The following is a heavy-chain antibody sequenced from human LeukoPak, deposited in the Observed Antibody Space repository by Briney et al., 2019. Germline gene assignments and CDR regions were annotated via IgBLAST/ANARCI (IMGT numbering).Heavy chain of an antibody. J-gene: IGHJ6*03. CDR2: ISYDGSNK. CDR1: GFTFSSYA. V-gene: IGHV3-30*04. Sequence: GGSLRLSCAASGFTFSSYAMHWVRQAPGKGLEWVAVISYDGSNKYYADSVKGRFTISRDNSKNTLYLQMNSLRAEDTAVYYCARDREDIVVVPAAQFQYYYYMDVWGKGTTVTVSS. D-gene: IGHD2-2*01. CDR3: ARDREDIVVVPAAQFQYYYYMDV.